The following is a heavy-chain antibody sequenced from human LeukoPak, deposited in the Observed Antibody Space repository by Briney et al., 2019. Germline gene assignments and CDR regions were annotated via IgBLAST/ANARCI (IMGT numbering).Heavy chain of an antibody. CDR2: INKDGSST. V-gene: IGHV3-74*01. J-gene: IGHJ4*02. Sequence: PGGSLRLSCAASGFTFSSYWMLWVRHAPGKGLVWVSRINKDGSSTNYAYSVKGRFTISRDNTNNTLFLQMNSLRAEDTAVYYCARDEAAAGTDYFDYGGQGTLVTVSS. CDR1: GFTFSSYW. D-gene: IGHD6-13*01. CDR3: ARDEAAAGTDYFDY.